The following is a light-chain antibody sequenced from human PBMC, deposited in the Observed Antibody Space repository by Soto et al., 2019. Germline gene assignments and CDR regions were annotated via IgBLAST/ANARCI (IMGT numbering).Light chain of an antibody. CDR1: QSVSSN. CDR2: GAS. CDR3: QQYNNWPPWT. V-gene: IGKV3-15*01. J-gene: IGKJ1*01. Sequence: EIVMTQSPATLSVSPGERVTLSCRASQSVSSNLAWYQQKPGQAPRLLNYGASTRATGIPARFSGSGSGTEFTLTISSLQSEDFAVYYCQQYNNWPPWTCGQGTKVEIK.